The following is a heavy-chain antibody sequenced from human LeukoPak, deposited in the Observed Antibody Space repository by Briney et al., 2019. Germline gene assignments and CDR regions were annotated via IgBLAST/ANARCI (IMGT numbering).Heavy chain of an antibody. CDR2: IHAGNGDT. Sequence: GASVKVSCKASGYTFTNYVVHWVRQAPGQRPEWMGYIHAGNGDTKYSKNFQDRVTITRDTSASTAYMEVSSLTSEDTALYSCVRDDCAADACYPGGYWGQGTLVTVSS. CDR1: GYTFTNYV. V-gene: IGHV1-3*01. CDR3: VRDDCAADACYPGGY. J-gene: IGHJ4*02. D-gene: IGHD2-21*02.